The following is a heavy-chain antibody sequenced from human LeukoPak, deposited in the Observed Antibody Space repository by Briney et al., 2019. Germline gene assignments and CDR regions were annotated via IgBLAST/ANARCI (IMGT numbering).Heavy chain of an antibody. CDR1: GGSISSGGYY. Sequence: ASQTLSLTCTVSGGSISSGGYYWSWIRQPPGKGLEWIGYIYHSGSTYYNPSLKSRVTISVDTSKNQFSLKLSSVTAADTAVYYCARVRSRLFDHWGQGTLVTVSS. V-gene: IGHV4-30-2*05. CDR3: ARVRSRLFDH. CDR2: IYHSGST. J-gene: IGHJ4*02.